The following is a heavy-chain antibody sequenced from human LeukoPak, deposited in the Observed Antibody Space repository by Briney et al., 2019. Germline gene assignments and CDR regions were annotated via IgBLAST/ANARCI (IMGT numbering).Heavy chain of an antibody. CDR1: GFTFGTYA. CDR3: TRYSGGTDY. D-gene: IGHD3-16*01. J-gene: IGHJ4*02. CDR2: IRSKTFGGTT. V-gene: IGHV3-49*03. Sequence: GGSLRLSCTSSGFTFGTYAVSWFRQAPGKGLEWVAFIRSKTFGGTTEYAASVKGRFTISRDDSKSIAYLQMNSLKTEDTAVYYCTRYSGGTDYWGQGTLVSVSS.